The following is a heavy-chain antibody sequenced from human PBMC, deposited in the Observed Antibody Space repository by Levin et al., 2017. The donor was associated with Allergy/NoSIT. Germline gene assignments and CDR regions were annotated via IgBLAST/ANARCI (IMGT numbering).Heavy chain of an antibody. Sequence: GGSLRLSCVASGFTFSSYWMHWVRQAPGKGLVWVSRINRDGSTTAYADSVKGRFSISRDTARNTLYLQMDGLRAEDTAVYYCARDYGGSGSKDAFDIWGQGTMVTVSS. CDR3: ARDYGGSGSKDAFDI. D-gene: IGHD3-10*01. CDR2: INRDGSTT. CDR1: GFTFSSYW. V-gene: IGHV3-74*01. J-gene: IGHJ3*02.